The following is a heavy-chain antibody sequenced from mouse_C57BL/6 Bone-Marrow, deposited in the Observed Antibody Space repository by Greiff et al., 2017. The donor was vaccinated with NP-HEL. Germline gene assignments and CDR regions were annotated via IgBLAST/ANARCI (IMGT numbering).Heavy chain of an antibody. V-gene: IGHV3-6*01. CDR1: GYSITSGYY. CDR3: ARVTGTRYFDY. Sequence: VQLKESGPGLVKPSQSLSLTCSVTGYSITSGYYWNWIRQFPGNKLEWMGYISYDGSNNYNPSLKNRISITRDTSKNQFFLKLNSVTTEDTATYYCARVTGTRYFDYWGQGTTLTVSS. CDR2: ISYDGSN. J-gene: IGHJ2*01. D-gene: IGHD4-1*01.